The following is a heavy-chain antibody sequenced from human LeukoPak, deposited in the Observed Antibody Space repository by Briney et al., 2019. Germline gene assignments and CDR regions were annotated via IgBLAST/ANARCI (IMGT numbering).Heavy chain of an antibody. J-gene: IGHJ4*02. Sequence: SETLSLTCTVSGGSISSYYWSWIRQPPGKGLEWIGYIYYSGSTNYNPSLKSRVTISVDTSKNQFSLKLSSVTAADTAVYYCARGGFVDRYYYGSGAVDYWGQGTLVTVSS. D-gene: IGHD3-10*01. CDR1: GGSISSYY. V-gene: IGHV4-59*08. CDR2: IYYSGST. CDR3: ARGGFVDRYYYGSGAVDY.